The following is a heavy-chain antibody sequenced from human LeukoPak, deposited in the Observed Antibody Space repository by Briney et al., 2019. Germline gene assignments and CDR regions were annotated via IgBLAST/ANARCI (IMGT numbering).Heavy chain of an antibody. D-gene: IGHD1-14*01. CDR2: VYTSGDA. Sequence: PSETLSLTCAVYGGSFSGYYWSWIRQPPGKGLEWIGRVYTSGDAKYNPSLENRVSMSLDTSKNQFSLKLTFVTAADTAVYYCARYGDPNHYFDYWGQGTLVTVSS. CDR1: GGSFSGYY. CDR3: ARYGDPNHYFDY. J-gene: IGHJ4*02. V-gene: IGHV4-59*10.